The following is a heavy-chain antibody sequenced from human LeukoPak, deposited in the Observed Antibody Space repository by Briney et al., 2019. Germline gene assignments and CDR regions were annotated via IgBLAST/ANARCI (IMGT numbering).Heavy chain of an antibody. D-gene: IGHD3-9*01. CDR3: AKDLPSTYYDILTGPEDPDY. CDR2: ISGSGGST. V-gene: IGHV3-23*01. J-gene: IGHJ4*02. CDR1: GFTFSSYA. Sequence: GGSLRLSCAASGFTFSSYAMSWVRQAPGKGLEWVSAISGSGGSTYYADSVKGRFTISRDNSKNTLYLQMNSLRAEDTAVYYCAKDLPSTYYDILTGPEDPDYWGQGALVTVSS.